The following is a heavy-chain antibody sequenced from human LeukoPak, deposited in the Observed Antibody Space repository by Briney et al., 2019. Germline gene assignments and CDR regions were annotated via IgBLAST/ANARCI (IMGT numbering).Heavy chain of an antibody. CDR2: INPNSGGT. V-gene: IGHV1-2*02. CDR3: ARDRQKMNYYDGMDV. J-gene: IGHJ6*02. Sequence: ASVKVSCKASGYTFTGYYMHWVRQAPGQGLEWMGWINPNSGGTNYAQKFQGRVTMTRDTSASTVYMELSSLRSEDTAVYYCARDRQKMNYYDGMDVWGQGTTVTVSS. CDR1: GYTFTGYY. D-gene: IGHD5-24*01.